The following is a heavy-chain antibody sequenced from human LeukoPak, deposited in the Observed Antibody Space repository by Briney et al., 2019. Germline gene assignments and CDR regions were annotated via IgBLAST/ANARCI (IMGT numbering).Heavy chain of an antibody. D-gene: IGHD3-3*01. J-gene: IGHJ4*02. CDR2: IKQDGSEK. CDR1: GFTFSSYW. Sequence: GGSLRLSCAASGFTFSSYWMSWVRQAPGKGLEWVANIKQDGSEKYYVDSVKGRFTISRDNAKNSLYLQMNSLRAEDTAVYYCAREYYDFWSGYYTNFDYWGQGTLVTVSS. CDR3: AREYYDFWSGYYTNFDY. V-gene: IGHV3-7*01.